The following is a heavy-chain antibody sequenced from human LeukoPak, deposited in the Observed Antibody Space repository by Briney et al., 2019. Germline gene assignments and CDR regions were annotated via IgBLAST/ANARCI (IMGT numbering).Heavy chain of an antibody. CDR2: IYYSGST. CDR1: GGSISSGDYY. Sequence: SQTLSLTCTVSGGSISSGDYYWSWIRQPPGKGLEWIGYIYYSGSTYYNPSLKSRVTMSVDTSKNQFSLKLSSVTAADAAVYYCARGRRYCSGGSCYSVFDYWGQGTLVTVSS. D-gene: IGHD2-15*01. J-gene: IGHJ4*02. CDR3: ARGRRYCSGGSCYSVFDY. V-gene: IGHV4-30-4*01.